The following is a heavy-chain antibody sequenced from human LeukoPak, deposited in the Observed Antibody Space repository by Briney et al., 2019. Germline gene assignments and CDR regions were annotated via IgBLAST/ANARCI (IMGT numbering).Heavy chain of an antibody. CDR1: GGSFSGCY. D-gene: IGHD3-3*01. CDR3: ARAYYDFWSGRYFDY. CDR2: INHSGST. V-gene: IGHV4-34*01. Sequence: SETLSLTCAVYGGSFSGCYWSWIRQPPGKGLEWIGEINHSGSTNYNPSLKSRVTISVDTSKNQFSLKLSSVTAADTAVYYCARAYYDFWSGRYFDYWGQGTLVTVSS. J-gene: IGHJ4*02.